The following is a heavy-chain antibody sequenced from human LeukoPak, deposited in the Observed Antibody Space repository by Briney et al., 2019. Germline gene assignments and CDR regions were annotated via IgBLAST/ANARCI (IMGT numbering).Heavy chain of an antibody. CDR2: ISGSGGST. Sequence: GGSLRLSCAASGFTFSSYAMSWVRQAPGKGLEWVSAISGSGGSTYYADSVKGRFTISRDNAKNSLYLQMNSLRAEDTAVYYCARNRSLGGPPLYYYYYYMAVGGKGPTAPVS. V-gene: IGHV3-23*01. CDR3: ARNRSLGGPPLYYYYYYMAV. CDR1: GFTFSSYA. J-gene: IGHJ6*03. D-gene: IGHD3-16*01.